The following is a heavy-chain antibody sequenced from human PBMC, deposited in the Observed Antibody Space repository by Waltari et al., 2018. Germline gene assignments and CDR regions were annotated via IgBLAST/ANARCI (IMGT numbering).Heavy chain of an antibody. V-gene: IGHV4-59*01. J-gene: IGHJ5*02. CDR3: ARQTVGARIDP. CDR2: IDYSGST. CDR1: GGSIDTSY. D-gene: IGHD1-26*01. Sequence: QVQLQESGPGLVKASETLSLTCTLSGGSIDTSYWMWIRQPPGKGLEWIGHIDYSGSTKYIPARKGRVTISVDTSKNQFSLRLRSVPAADTAVYYCARQTVGARIDPWGQGTLVTVSS.